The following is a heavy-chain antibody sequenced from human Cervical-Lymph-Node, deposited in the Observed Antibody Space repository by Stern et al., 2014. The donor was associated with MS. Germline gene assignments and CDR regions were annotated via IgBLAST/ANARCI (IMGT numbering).Heavy chain of an antibody. J-gene: IGHJ3*01. CDR2: INQYGSEK. CDR3: TEAGSDAFDV. D-gene: IGHD6-19*01. Sequence: VQLVESGGGLVQPGGSLRLSCAASGFIFSSHWMSWVRQAPGKGLEWVANINQYGSEKYYVDSVKGRFTISRDNAKNSLFLQMNSLRVEDTAVYYCTEAGSDAFDVWGQGAMVTVSS. V-gene: IGHV3-7*01. CDR1: GFIFSSHW.